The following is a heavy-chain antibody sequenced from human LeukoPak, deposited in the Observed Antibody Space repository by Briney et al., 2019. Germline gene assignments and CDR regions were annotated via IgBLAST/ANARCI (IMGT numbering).Heavy chain of an antibody. CDR3: AKQSLYDSSGHFHY. V-gene: IGHV3-23*01. CDR1: GFTFSSYA. Sequence: GSLRLSCAASGFTFSSYAMTWVRQAPGKGLEWASTITGSGGYTYYADSVKGRFTISRDNSKNTLFLRMNSLRAEDTAVYFCAKQSLYDSSGHFHYWGQGTLVTVSS. CDR2: ITGSGGYT. J-gene: IGHJ4*02. D-gene: IGHD3-22*01.